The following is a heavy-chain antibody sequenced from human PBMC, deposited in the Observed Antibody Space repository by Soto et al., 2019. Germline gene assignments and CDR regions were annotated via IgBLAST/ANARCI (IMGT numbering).Heavy chain of an antibody. V-gene: IGHV4-61*01. J-gene: IGHJ5*02. CDR3: ARDMVYSGYDNIT. D-gene: IGHD5-12*01. CDR2: IYYSGST. Sequence: PSETLSLTCTVSGGSVSSGSYYWSWIRQPPGKGLEWIGYIYYSGSTNYNPSLKSRVTISVDTSKNQFSLKLSSVTAADTAVYYCARDMVYSGYDNITWGQGTLVTVSS. CDR1: GGSVSSGSYY.